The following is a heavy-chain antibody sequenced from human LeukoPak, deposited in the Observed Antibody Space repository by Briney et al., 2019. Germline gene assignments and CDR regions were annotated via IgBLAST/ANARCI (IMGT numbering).Heavy chain of an antibody. V-gene: IGHV3-7*03. CDR2: IKEDGSEK. CDR1: GFVFSSFW. J-gene: IGHJ4*02. CDR3: AKDNGGGGFDY. Sequence: GGSLRLSCAGSGFVFSSFWMHWVNQAPGEGLEWVADIKEDGSEKYYMDSVKGRFTISRDNAKNSLYLQMNSLKAEDTAVYYCAKDNGGGGFDYWGQGTLVTVSS. D-gene: IGHD3-16*01.